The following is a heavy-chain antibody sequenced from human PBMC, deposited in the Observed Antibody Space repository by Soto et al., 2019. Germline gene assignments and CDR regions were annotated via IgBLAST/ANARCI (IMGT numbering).Heavy chain of an antibody. CDR2: MNPNSGNT. Sequence: XSAKPSYKASGYTFTSYDINWVRQATGQGLEWMGWMNPNSGNTGYAQKFQGRVTMTRNTSISTAYMELTSLRSEDTAVYYCARDKVGAIDYWGQGTLVTVSS. D-gene: IGHD1-26*01. CDR1: GYTFTSYD. V-gene: IGHV1-8*01. J-gene: IGHJ4*02. CDR3: ARDKVGAIDY.